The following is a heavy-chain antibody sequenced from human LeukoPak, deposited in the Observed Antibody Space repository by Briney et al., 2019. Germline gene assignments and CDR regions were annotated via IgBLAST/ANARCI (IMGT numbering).Heavy chain of an antibody. Sequence: SETLSLTCAVYGGSFSGYYWSWIRQPPGKGLEWIGEINHSGSTNYDPSLKSRVTISVDTSKNQFSLKLSSVTAADTAVYYCARAGGRYSSGWSYFDYWGQGTLVTVSS. CDR3: ARAGGRYSSGWSYFDY. CDR1: GGSFSGYY. D-gene: IGHD6-19*01. J-gene: IGHJ4*02. CDR2: INHSGST. V-gene: IGHV4-34*01.